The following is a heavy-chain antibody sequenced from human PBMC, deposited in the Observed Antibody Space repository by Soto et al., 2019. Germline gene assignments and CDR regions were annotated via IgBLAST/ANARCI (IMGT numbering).Heavy chain of an antibody. D-gene: IGHD2-15*01. J-gene: IGHJ6*02. CDR2: ISYDGSNK. V-gene: IGHV3-30*18. Sequence: PGGSLRLSXAASGFTFSSYGMHWVRQAPGKGLEWVAVISYDGSNKYYADSVKGRFTISRDNSKNTLYLQMNSLRAEDTAVYYCAKDTKDIITIPSHYYYYGMDVWGQGTTVTVSS. CDR3: AKDTKDIITIPSHYYYYGMDV. CDR1: GFTFSSYG.